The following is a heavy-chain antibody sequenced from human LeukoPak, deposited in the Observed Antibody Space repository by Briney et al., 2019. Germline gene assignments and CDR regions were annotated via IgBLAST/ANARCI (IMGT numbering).Heavy chain of an antibody. CDR1: GGTFSSYA. Sequence: GASVKFSCKASGGTFSSYAISWVRQARGQGLEWMGGIISIFGTANYAQKFQGRVTITTDESTSTAYMELSSLRSEDTAVYYCASQAPWNYGAFDIWGQGAMVTVSS. CDR3: ASQAPWNYGAFDI. D-gene: IGHD1-7*01. CDR2: IISIFGTA. V-gene: IGHV1-69*05. J-gene: IGHJ3*02.